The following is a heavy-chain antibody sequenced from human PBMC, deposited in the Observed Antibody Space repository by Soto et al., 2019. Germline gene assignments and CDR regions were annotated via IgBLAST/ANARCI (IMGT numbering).Heavy chain of an antibody. D-gene: IGHD1-26*01. V-gene: IGHV1-8*01. Sequence: QVQRVQSGAEVREPWASVKVSCKASGYSFTSLDINWVRQTAGQGLEWMGWMQPSTGRTGYAQKFQGRVTMTRDTSINTADMELTTLTSDDTAFYYCARGVSAGVDYWGQGTLVTVSS. CDR2: MQPSTGRT. CDR3: ARGVSAGVDY. J-gene: IGHJ4*02. CDR1: GYSFTSLD.